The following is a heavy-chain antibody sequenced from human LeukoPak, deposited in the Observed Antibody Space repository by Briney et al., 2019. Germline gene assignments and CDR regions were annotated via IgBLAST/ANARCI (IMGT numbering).Heavy chain of an antibody. Sequence: SETLSLTCTVAGGSISSYDWSWIRQPAGKGLEWIGQIYATGNTNYNPTLKSRVTMSVDTSKNQFSLELTSVTAADTAVYYCAREGDCSGGSCYSGPFDYWGQGTLVTVSS. D-gene: IGHD2-15*01. V-gene: IGHV4-4*07. CDR2: IYATGNT. CDR1: GGSISSYD. CDR3: AREGDCSGGSCYSGPFDY. J-gene: IGHJ4*02.